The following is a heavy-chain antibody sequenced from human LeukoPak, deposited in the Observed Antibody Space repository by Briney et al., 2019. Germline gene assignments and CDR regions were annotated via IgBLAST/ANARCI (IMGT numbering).Heavy chain of an antibody. Sequence: GGSLRLSCAASGFTFSSYGMHWVRQAPGKGLEWVAFIRYDRRNQYYADSVKGRFTISGDNSKNTLYLQMNSLRAEDTAVYYCAKDYSDSSGYFRVPHVFDFWGQGNLVTVSS. CDR1: GFTFSSYG. CDR3: AKDYSDSSGYFRVPHVFDF. J-gene: IGHJ4*02. D-gene: IGHD3-22*01. V-gene: IGHV3-30*02. CDR2: IRYDRRNQ.